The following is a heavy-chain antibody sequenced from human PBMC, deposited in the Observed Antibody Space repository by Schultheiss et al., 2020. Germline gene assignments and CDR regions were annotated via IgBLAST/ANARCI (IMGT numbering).Heavy chain of an antibody. V-gene: IGHV3-13*04. CDR2: IGTAGDT. Sequence: GGSLRLSCAASGFTFSSYDMHWVRQATGKGLEWVSAIGTAGDTYYPGSVKGRFTISRDNSKNTLYLQMNSLRAEDTAVYYCARYCSSTSCYFDYWGQGTLVTVSS. J-gene: IGHJ4*02. D-gene: IGHD2-2*01. CDR3: ARYCSSTSCYFDY. CDR1: GFTFSSYD.